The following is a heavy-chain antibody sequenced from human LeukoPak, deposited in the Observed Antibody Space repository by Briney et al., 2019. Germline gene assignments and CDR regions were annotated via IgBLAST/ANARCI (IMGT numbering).Heavy chain of an antibody. D-gene: IGHD2-2*01. V-gene: IGHV3-23*01. CDR2: ISGSGGST. CDR3: AKEVGDIVVPMVHLWFDP. CDR1: GFTFSSYA. J-gene: IGHJ5*02. Sequence: GGSLRLSCAASGFTFSSYAMSWVRQAPGKGLEWVSAISGSGGSTYYADSVKGRFTISRDNSKNTLYLQMNSLRAEDTAVYYCAKEVGDIVVPMVHLWFDPWGQGTLVTVSS.